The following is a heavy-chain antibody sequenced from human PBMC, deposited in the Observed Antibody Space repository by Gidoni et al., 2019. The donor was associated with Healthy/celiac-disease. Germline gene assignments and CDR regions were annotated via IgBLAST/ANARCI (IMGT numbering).Heavy chain of an antibody. CDR3: ARFAVGATDFDY. Sequence: QVQLQESGPGLLQPSETPSLTCTVSVGSISSYYWSWIRQPPGKGLEWIGYIYYSGSTNYNPPLKSRVTISVDTSKNQFSLKLSSVTAADTAVYYCARFAVGATDFDYWGQGTLVTVSS. CDR1: VGSISSYY. D-gene: IGHD1-26*01. CDR2: IYYSGST. J-gene: IGHJ4*02. V-gene: IGHV4-59*01.